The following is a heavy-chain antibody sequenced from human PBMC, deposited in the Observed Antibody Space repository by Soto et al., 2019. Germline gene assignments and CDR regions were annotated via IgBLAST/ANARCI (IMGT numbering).Heavy chain of an antibody. V-gene: IGHV2-5*02. J-gene: IGHJ4*02. CDR3: AHGVLRTFFGLVTTTGIYFDF. D-gene: IGHD3-3*01. CDR2: LYWDDDK. Sequence: HITLNESGPTQVKPRQTLTLTCNFSGFSLTTSGVGVGWIRQSPGKAPERLALLYWDDDKRYSPSLKSKLTITNDTSKNQVFLTMADLDPADKATYYFAHGVLRTFFGLVTTTGIYFDFWGQGTPVAVSS. CDR1: GFSLTTSGVG.